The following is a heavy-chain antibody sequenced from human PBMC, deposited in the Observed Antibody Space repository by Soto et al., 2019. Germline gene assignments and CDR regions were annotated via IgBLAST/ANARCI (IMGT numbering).Heavy chain of an antibody. Sequence: GGSLRLSCAASGFTFSSYSMNWVRQAPGKGLEWVSSISSSSSYIYYADSVKGRFTISRDNAKNSLYLQMSSLRAEDTAVYYCATPYHYDSSGYYFRPFYYWGQGTLVTVSS. CDR1: GFTFSSYS. J-gene: IGHJ4*02. D-gene: IGHD3-22*01. V-gene: IGHV3-21*04. CDR2: ISSSSSYI. CDR3: ATPYHYDSSGYYFRPFYY.